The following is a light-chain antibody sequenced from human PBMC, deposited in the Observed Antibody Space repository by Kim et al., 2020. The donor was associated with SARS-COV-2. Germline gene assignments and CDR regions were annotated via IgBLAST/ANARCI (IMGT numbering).Light chain of an antibody. V-gene: IGLV3-19*01. CDR2: GKN. CDR1: TLRNYF. Sequence: VALGQAVRITCQGNTLRNYFATWYQQKPGQAPILVIYGKNDRPSGIPDRFSGSSSGDTASLTITGVQAEDEADYYCNSRDSSGHWVFGGGTKLTVL. CDR3: NSRDSSGHWV. J-gene: IGLJ3*02.